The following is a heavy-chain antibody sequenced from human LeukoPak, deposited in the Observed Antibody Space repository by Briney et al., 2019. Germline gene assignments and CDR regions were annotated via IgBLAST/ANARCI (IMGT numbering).Heavy chain of an antibody. CDR3: ARLHASRAEEFDP. CDR2: IYSSGSA. CDR1: GGSISGYY. Sequence: PSETLSLTCTVSGGSISGYYWSWIRQPPGKGLEWIGYIYSSGSASYNPSLISRVTILVDTSKNQFSLTLTSVTAADTADYYGARLHASRAEEFDPWGQGTLVTVSS. D-gene: IGHD3-16*01. J-gene: IGHJ5*02. V-gene: IGHV4-59*03.